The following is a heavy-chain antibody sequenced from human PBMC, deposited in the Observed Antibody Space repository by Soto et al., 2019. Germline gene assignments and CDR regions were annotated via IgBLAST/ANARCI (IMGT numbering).Heavy chain of an antibody. D-gene: IGHD6-6*01. J-gene: IGHJ4*02. V-gene: IGHV3-9*01. CDR2: ISWNSGSI. Sequence: GGSLRLSCAASGFTFDDYAMHWVRQAPGKGLEWVSGISWNSGSIGYADSVKGRFTISRDNAKNSLYLQMNSLRAEDTALYYCAKDLNSYYSSSSYDYWGQGTLVTVSS. CDR3: AKDLNSYYSSSSYDY. CDR1: GFTFDDYA.